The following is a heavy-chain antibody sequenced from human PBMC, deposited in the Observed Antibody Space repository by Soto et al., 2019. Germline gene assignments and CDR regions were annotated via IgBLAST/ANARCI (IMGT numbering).Heavy chain of an antibody. Sequence: EVQLVESGGGLVQPGGSLRLSCTGSGFTFSSYGMNWVRQAPGKGLEWVSYTSSSGTTIYYRDSLKGRFTISRDNAKNSLYLQMNSLRDEDTAVYYCARAALYGYDYWGQGTLVTVSS. D-gene: IGHD4-17*01. J-gene: IGHJ4*02. CDR2: TSSSGTTI. CDR1: GFTFSSYG. CDR3: ARAALYGYDY. V-gene: IGHV3-48*02.